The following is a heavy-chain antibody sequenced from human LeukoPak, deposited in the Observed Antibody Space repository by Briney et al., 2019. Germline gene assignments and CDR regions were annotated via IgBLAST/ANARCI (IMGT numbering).Heavy chain of an antibody. V-gene: IGHV4-59*01. J-gene: IGHJ4*02. CDR1: GDSIRSSY. Sequence: SETLSLTCSVSGDSIRSSYWSWIRQPPGKGLEWIGYVYHTGSSYYNPSLKSRATISVDTSKNQFSLNLGSVTAADTAVYYCVRDRELNYWGQGILVTVSS. D-gene: IGHD3-10*01. CDR3: VRDRELNY. CDR2: VYHTGSS.